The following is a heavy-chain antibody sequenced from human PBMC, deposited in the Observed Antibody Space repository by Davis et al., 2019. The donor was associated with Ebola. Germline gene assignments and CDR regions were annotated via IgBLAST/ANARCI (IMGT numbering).Heavy chain of an antibody. CDR1: GFPFSYYW. J-gene: IGHJ2*01. V-gene: IGHV3-7*01. CDR3: VRDPALVVTGGGWHFDL. CDR2: IRQDGSEQ. Sequence: GGSLRLSCAASGFPFSYYWMSWVRQAPGKGLEWVANIRQDGSEQYYVDSVKVRFTTSRDNAKNSLYLQMNTLRAEDTAVYYCVRDPALVVTGGGWHFDLWGRGTLVTVSS. D-gene: IGHD2-21*02.